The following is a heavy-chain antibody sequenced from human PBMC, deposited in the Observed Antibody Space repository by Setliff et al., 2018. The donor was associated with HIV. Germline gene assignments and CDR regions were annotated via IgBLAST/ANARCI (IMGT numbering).Heavy chain of an antibody. V-gene: IGHV1-69*13. Sequence: SVKVSCKASGGTFSSYSITWVRQAPGQGLEWMGGIIPIFNTANYAQEFQGRVTITADESTSTAYMELSSLGSEDTAVYYCARGSGGYCSGGSCYFGFGLALWGQGTTVTV. D-gene: IGHD2-15*01. CDR2: IIPIFNTA. CDR1: GGTFSSYS. CDR3: ARGSGGYCSGGSCYFGFGLAL. J-gene: IGHJ6*02.